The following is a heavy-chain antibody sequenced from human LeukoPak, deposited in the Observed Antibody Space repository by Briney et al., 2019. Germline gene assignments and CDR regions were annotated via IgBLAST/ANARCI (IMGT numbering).Heavy chain of an antibody. CDR2: IKQDGSEK. CDR1: GFTFSSYW. CDR3: AREGGGDYYDSSGPYRNAFDI. J-gene: IGHJ3*02. V-gene: IGHV3-7*01. Sequence: PGGSLRLSCAASGFTFSSYWMSWVRQAPGKGLEWVANIKQDGSEKYYVDSVKGRFTISRDNAKNSLYLQMNSLRAEDTAVYYCAREGGGDYYDSSGPYRNAFDIRGQGTMVTVSS. D-gene: IGHD3-22*01.